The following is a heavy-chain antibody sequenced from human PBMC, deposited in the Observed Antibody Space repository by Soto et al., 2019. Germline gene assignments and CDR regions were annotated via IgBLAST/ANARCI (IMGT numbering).Heavy chain of an antibody. CDR2: INPSGSP. J-gene: IGHJ3*02. Sequence: SETLSLTCAVYGGSFSGYYWSWIRQPPGKGLEWVGEINPSGSPNYNPSLKSRVTISVDTSKNQFSLKLSSVTAADTAVHYCARSREQWLVDAFDIWGQGTMVTVSS. CDR3: ARSREQWLVDAFDI. CDR1: GGSFSGYY. V-gene: IGHV4-34*01. D-gene: IGHD6-19*01.